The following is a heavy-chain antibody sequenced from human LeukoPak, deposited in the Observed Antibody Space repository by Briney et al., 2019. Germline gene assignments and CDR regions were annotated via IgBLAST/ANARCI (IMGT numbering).Heavy chain of an antibody. J-gene: IGHJ3*02. CDR3: AKSSYYDGSGYHDAFDI. V-gene: IGHV3-23*01. CDR2: ISGSGGYT. D-gene: IGHD3-22*01. CDR1: GFTFSSYA. Sequence: GGSLRLSCAASGFTFSSYAMSWVRQAPRKGLEWVSAISGSGGYTYYTDSVKGRFTISRDNSKKTLYLQMNSLRAEDTAVYYCAKSSYYDGSGYHDAFDIWGQGTMVTVSS.